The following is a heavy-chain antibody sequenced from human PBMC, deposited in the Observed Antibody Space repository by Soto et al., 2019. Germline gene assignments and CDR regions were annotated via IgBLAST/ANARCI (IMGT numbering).Heavy chain of an antibody. CDR2: ISYDGSNK. J-gene: IGHJ5*01. Sequence: QVQLVESGGGVVQPGRSLRLSCAASGFTFSRYAMHWVRQAPGKGLEWVAVISYDGSNKYYADSVKGRFTISRDNPNNTLYLQMNSLSAEATAVYYWASGNYDFWSGYYANWFGPWGQGTLVTLSS. V-gene: IGHV3-30-3*01. CDR3: ASGNYDFWSGYYANWFGP. CDR1: GFTFSRYA. D-gene: IGHD3-3*01.